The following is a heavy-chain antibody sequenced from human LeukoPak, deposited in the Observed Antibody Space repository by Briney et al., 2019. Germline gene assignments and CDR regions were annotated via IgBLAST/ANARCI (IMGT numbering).Heavy chain of an antibody. V-gene: IGHV3-48*03. CDR3: ARDYFGSPSALDY. J-gene: IGHJ4*02. Sequence: GGSLRLSCAASGFSFSNYEMNWVRQTPGKGLEWVSYMSSSGSKTWYADSVKGRFTISRDNAKSSLYLQMNSLRAEDTALYYCARDYFGSPSALDYWGQGTLVTVSS. CDR2: MSSSGSKT. D-gene: IGHD1-26*01. CDR1: GFSFSNYE.